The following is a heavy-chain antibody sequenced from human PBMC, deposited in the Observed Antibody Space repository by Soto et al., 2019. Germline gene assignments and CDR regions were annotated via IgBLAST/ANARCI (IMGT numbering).Heavy chain of an antibody. CDR1: GYSFTSYW. CDR2: IDPSDSYT. J-gene: IGHJ4*02. V-gene: IGHV5-10-1*01. D-gene: IGHD6-13*01. Sequence: EVQLVQSGAEVKKPGESLRISCKVSGYSFTSYWITWLRQMPGKGLEWMGRIDPSDSYTNYSPSFQGHVTMSADKSISSAYLQWSSLKASDTAMYDCARHGTTYSSCWYVNYWGQGTLVTVSS. CDR3: ARHGTTYSSCWYVNY.